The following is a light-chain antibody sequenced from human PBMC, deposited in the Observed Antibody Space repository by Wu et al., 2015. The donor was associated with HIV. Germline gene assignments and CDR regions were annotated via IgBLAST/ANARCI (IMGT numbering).Light chain of an antibody. V-gene: IGKV3-11*01. CDR3: QQRSKWPPYT. CDR1: QSVDTY. CDR2: NAS. J-gene: IGKJ2*01. Sequence: EIALIQFPESLSLFPGERATLSCRASQSVDTYLGWYQQKPGQAPRLLIYNASNRATGIPPRFSGSGSGTDFTLNISNLEPGDSATYFCQQRSKWPPYTFGQGTKLELK.